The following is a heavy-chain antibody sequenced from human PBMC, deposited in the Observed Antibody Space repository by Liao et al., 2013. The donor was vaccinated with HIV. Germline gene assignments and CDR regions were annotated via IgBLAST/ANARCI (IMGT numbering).Heavy chain of an antibody. V-gene: IGHV4-39*07. J-gene: IGHJ4*02. CDR1: GDSISRSSFY. Sequence: QLQMQESGPGLVKPSETLSLTCTVSGDSISRSSFYWGWLRQPPGKGLEWIGSVNYGGNTYYNPSLKSRVTISVDTSRNQFSLALNSVTAADTAVYYCAREKQWDYWGQGTLVTVSS. CDR3: AREKQWDY. D-gene: IGHD6-19*01. CDR2: VNYGGNT.